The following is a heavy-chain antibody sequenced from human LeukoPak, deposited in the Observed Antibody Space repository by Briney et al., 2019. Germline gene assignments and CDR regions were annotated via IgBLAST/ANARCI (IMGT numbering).Heavy chain of an antibody. Sequence: SETLSLTCAVYGGSFSDYYWSWIRQPPGKGLEWIGYIYYSGSTNYNPSLKSRVTISVDTSKNQFSLKLSSVTAADTAVYYCARLYSSSWYYMDVWGQGTTVTVSS. CDR3: ARLYSSSWYYMDV. CDR2: IYYSGST. J-gene: IGHJ6*03. CDR1: GGSFSDYY. D-gene: IGHD6-13*01. V-gene: IGHV4-59*01.